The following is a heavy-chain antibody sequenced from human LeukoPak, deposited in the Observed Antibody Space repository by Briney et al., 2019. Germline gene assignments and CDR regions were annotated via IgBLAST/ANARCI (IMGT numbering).Heavy chain of an antibody. CDR3: ATGYCSGGSCYSDYYYGMDV. Sequence: GGSLRLSCAASGITFSSYAMHWVRQAPGKGLEWVAVISYDGSNKYYADSVKGRFTISRDNSKNTLYLQMNSLRAEDTAVYYCATGYCSGGSCYSDYYYGMDVWGKGTTVTVSS. D-gene: IGHD2-15*01. CDR1: GITFSSYA. V-gene: IGHV3-30*04. J-gene: IGHJ6*04. CDR2: ISYDGSNK.